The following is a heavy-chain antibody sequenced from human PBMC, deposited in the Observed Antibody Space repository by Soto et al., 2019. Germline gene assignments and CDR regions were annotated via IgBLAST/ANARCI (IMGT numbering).Heavy chain of an antibody. CDR3: ASTEPRGYSYGGWFDP. V-gene: IGHV3-11*01. D-gene: IGHD5-18*01. CDR1: GFTFSDYY. J-gene: IGHJ5*02. CDR2: ISSSGSTI. Sequence: GSLRLSCAASGFTFSDYYMSWIHQAPGKGLEWVSYISSSGSTIYYADSVKGRFTISRDNAKNSLYLQMNSLRAEDTAVYYCASTEPRGYSYGGWFDPWGQGTLVTVSS.